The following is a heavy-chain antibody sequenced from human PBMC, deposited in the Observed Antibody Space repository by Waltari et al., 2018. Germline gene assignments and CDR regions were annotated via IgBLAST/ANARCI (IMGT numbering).Heavy chain of an antibody. CDR1: GFTVSNNY. J-gene: IGHJ4*02. Sequence: EVQLVESGGGLIQPGGSLRLSCAASGFTVSNNYMSWVRQAPGKGLEWVSVIYSGGSTSYADSVKGRFSISRDNSKNTLYLQMNSLRAEDTAVYYCAGGGVGVPAAMHLDYWGQGTLVTVSS. D-gene: IGHD2-2*01. CDR2: IYSGGST. V-gene: IGHV3-53*01. CDR3: AGGGVGVPAAMHLDY.